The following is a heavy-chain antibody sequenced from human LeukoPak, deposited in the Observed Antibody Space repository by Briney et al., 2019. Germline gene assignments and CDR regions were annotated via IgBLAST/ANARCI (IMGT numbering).Heavy chain of an antibody. CDR1: GYSFTNYW. CDR3: ARQGYDILTGYSNWFDP. Sequence: GESLKISCKGSGYSFTNYWIGWVRQMPGKGLEWMGIIYPGDSDTRYSPSFQGQVTISADKSISTAYLQWSSLKASDTATYYCARQGYDILTGYSNWFDPWGQGTLVTVSS. D-gene: IGHD3-9*01. V-gene: IGHV5-51*01. CDR2: IYPGDSDT. J-gene: IGHJ5*02.